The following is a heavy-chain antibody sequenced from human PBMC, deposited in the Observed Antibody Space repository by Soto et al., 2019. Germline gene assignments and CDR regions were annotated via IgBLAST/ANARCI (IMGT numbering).Heavy chain of an antibody. D-gene: IGHD3-10*01. J-gene: IGHJ4*02. CDR2: ISGSGGTT. CDR1: GLPCSTYA. CDR3: AKVHGSGTYNNFPDY. Sequence: GGSLRLSCAASGLPCSTYAMTWVRQAPGKGLEWVSLISGSGGTTYYADSVKGRFTISRDNSRDTLYLQMNSLRAEDTAVYYCAKVHGSGTYNNFPDYWGQGTLVTVSS. V-gene: IGHV3-23*01.